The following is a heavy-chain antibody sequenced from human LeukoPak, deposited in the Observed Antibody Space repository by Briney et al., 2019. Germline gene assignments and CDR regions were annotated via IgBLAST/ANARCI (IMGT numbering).Heavy chain of an antibody. J-gene: IGHJ5*02. CDR3: ARGVSRSRQLWSTTGFDP. CDR1: GGTFSSYA. CDR2: IIPILGIA. Sequence: GASVKVSCKASGGTFSSYAISWVRQAPGQGLEWMGRIIPILGIANYAQKFQGRVTITADKSTSTAYMELSSLRSEDTAVYYCARGVSRSRQLWSTTGFDPWGQGTLVTVSS. V-gene: IGHV1-69*04. D-gene: IGHD5-18*01.